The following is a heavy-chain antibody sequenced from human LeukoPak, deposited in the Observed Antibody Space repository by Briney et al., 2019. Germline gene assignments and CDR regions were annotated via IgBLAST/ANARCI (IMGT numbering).Heavy chain of an antibody. J-gene: IGHJ4*02. Sequence: ASVKVSCKASGYTFTSYDINWVRQATGQGLEWMGWMNPNSGNTGYAQKFQGRVTMTRNTSISTAYMELNSLRAEDTAVYYCARAVRVVVGANDYWGQGTLVTVSS. V-gene: IGHV1-8*01. CDR1: GYTFTSYD. D-gene: IGHD2-15*01. CDR3: ARAVRVVVGANDY. CDR2: MNPNSGNT.